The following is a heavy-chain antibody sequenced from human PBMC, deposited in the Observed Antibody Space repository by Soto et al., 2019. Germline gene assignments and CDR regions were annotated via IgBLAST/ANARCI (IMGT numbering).Heavy chain of an antibody. J-gene: IGHJ4*02. CDR2: INAGNGNT. CDR3: ARSRGYFDY. CDR1: GYTFTSYA. D-gene: IGHD1-26*01. Sequence: ASVKVSCKASGYTFTSYAFHWVRQAPGQRLEWMGWINAGNGNTKYSQKFQDRVTITRDTSASTAYMELSSLRSEDTAVYYCARSRGYFDYWGQGALVTVPQ. V-gene: IGHV1-3*01.